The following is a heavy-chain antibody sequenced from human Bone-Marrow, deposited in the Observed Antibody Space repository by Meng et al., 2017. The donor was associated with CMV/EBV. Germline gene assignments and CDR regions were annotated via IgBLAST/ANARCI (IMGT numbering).Heavy chain of an antibody. J-gene: IGHJ5*02. D-gene: IGHD1-26*01. CDR2: INHIGGT. V-gene: IGHV4-34*01. CDR3: VSRYSWELFDL. Sequence: LTCAVYGGSFSVYYWSWIRQPPGKGLEWIGEINHIGGTKYNPSLKSRVTISVDTSKNQFSLKLTSVTAADTAVYYCVSRYSWELFDLWGQGTLVTVSS. CDR1: GGSFSVYY.